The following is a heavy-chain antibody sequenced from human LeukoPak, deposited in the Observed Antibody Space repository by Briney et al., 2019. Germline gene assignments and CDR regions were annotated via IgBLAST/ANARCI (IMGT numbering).Heavy chain of an antibody. V-gene: IGHV3-23*01. J-gene: IGHJ4*02. Sequence: GGSLRLSCAASGFTFSDYYMSWIRQAPGKGLEWVSAISGSGGSTYYADSVKGRFTISRDNSKNTLYLQMNSLRAEDTAVYYCAKVTRPSWFGEFLWGQGTLVTVSS. CDR1: GFTFSDYY. CDR2: ISGSGGST. D-gene: IGHD3-10*01. CDR3: AKVTRPSWFGEFL.